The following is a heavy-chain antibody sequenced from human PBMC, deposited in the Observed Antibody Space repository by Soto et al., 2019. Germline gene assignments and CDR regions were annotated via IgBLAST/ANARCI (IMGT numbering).Heavy chain of an antibody. Sequence: QVQLVESGGGVVQPGRSLRLSCAASGFTFSSYGMHWVRQAPGKGLEGVALISYDGSNKYYANSVTGLFTISSDNSKNTLYLQMNSLRAEDAAVDYRAKDRAVVTPLGLYGMDGWGQGTTVTVSS. V-gene: IGHV3-30*18. J-gene: IGHJ6*01. CDR1: GFTFSSYG. CDR2: ISYDGSNK. CDR3: AKDRAVVTPLGLYGMDG. D-gene: IGHD2-21*02.